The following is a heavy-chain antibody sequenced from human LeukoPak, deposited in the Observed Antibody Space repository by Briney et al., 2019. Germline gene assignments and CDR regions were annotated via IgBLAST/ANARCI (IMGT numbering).Heavy chain of an antibody. V-gene: IGHV3-23*01. J-gene: IGHJ4*02. Sequence: PGGSLRLSCAASGFTFSNYATTWVRQAPGRGLEWVSVIGHYGADIHYADSVEGRFTISRDNSANTLYLQMNSLRAEDTAVYYCAKYCGGDCFRNFDSWGQGTLVAVSS. CDR1: GFTFSNYA. CDR3: AKYCGGDCFRNFDS. CDR2: IGHYGADI. D-gene: IGHD2-21*02.